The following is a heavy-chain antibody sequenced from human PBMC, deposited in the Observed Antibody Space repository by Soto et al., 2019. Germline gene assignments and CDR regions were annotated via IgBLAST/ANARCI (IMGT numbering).Heavy chain of an antibody. D-gene: IGHD3-3*01. J-gene: IGHJ4*02. V-gene: IGHV3-73*01. CDR2: IRSKANSYAT. CDR3: TSLRFLEWLLYVY. Sequence: QPGGSLRLSCAASGFTFSGSAMHWVRQASGKGLEWVGRIRSKANSYATAYAASVKGRFTISRDDSKNTAYLQLNSLKTEDTAVYYCTSLRFLEWLLYVYWGQGTLVTVSS. CDR1: GFTFSGSA.